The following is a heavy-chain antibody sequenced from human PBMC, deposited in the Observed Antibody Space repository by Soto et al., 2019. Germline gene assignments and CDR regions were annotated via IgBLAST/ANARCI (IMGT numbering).Heavy chain of an antibody. Sequence: QVQLRESGPGLVKPSETLSLTCTVSGGSITGYHWNWIRQPPGKGLEWIGYISDTGSTNYNPFLKSRVTISVDTSKNQFSLKLRSVTAADTAVYSCARGATRSNGWVGDFDSWGQGTLVTVSS. V-gene: IGHV4-59*01. CDR1: GGSITGYH. J-gene: IGHJ4*02. CDR3: ARGATRSNGWVGDFDS. D-gene: IGHD6-19*01. CDR2: ISDTGST.